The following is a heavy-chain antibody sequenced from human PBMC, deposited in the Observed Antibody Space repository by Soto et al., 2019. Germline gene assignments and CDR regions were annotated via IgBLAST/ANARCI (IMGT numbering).Heavy chain of an antibody. Sequence: QVQLVESGGGVVQPGRSLTVSCAASGFTFSNYGMHWVRQPPGKGLEWVAVISYDGNDRHYTDSVKGRFTISRDNSKKTLYLQMNSLRAEDTAVYYCAQNVDGSPSEYWGQGTLVTVSS. CDR3: AQNVDGSPSEY. V-gene: IGHV3-30*03. CDR2: ISYDGNDR. J-gene: IGHJ4*02. CDR1: GFTFSNYG.